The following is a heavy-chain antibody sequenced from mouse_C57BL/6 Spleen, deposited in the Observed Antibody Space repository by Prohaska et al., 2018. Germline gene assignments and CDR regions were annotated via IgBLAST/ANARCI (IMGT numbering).Heavy chain of an antibody. V-gene: IGHV14-3*01. D-gene: IGHD4-1*01. CDR2: IDPANGNT. CDR1: GFNIKNTY. Sequence: EVQLQQSVAELVRPGASVKLSCTASGFNIKNTYIHWVKQRPEQGLEWIGRIDPANGNTKYAPKFQGKATITTDTSSNTAYLQLSSLTSEDTAIYYCARMAMGYYAMDYWGQGTSVTVSS. CDR3: ARMAMGYYAMDY. J-gene: IGHJ4*01.